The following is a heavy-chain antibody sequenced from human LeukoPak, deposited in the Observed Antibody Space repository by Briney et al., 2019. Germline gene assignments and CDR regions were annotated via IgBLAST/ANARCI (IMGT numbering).Heavy chain of an antibody. V-gene: IGHV1-69*05. CDR3: ARHRFTIFGVVSNNWFDP. Sequence: ASVKVSCKASGGTFSSYAISWVRQAPGQGLEWMGGISPIFGTANYAQKFQGRVTITTDESTSTAYMELSSLRSEDTAVYYCARHRFTIFGVVSNNWFDPWGQGTLVTVSS. D-gene: IGHD3-3*01. CDR1: GGTFSSYA. J-gene: IGHJ5*02. CDR2: ISPIFGTA.